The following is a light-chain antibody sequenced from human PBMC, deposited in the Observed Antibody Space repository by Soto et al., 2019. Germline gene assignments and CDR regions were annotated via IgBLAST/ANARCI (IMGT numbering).Light chain of an antibody. Sequence: EIVMTQSPATLSVSPGEGATLSCKASQNVYKNLAWYQQRPGQPPRLLIYDASTSATGISARFSGSGYGTEFTLTISSLQSEDFAVYFCQQCRNWPLTFGGGTKVEIK. J-gene: IGKJ4*01. CDR3: QQCRNWPLT. CDR1: QNVYKN. CDR2: DAS. V-gene: IGKV3-15*01.